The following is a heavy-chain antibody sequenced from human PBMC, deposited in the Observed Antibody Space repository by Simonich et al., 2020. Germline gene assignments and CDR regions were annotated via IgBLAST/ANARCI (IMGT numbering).Heavy chain of an antibody. CDR2: NYYSRST. Sequence: QVQLQESGPGLVKPSETLSLTCTVSGGSISSYYWSWIRQPPGKGLEWIGYNYYSRSTNYNPSLKSRVTISVDTSKNQFSLKLSSVTAADTAVYYCARHDRWLQFYFDYWGQGTLVTVSS. D-gene: IGHD5-12*01. V-gene: IGHV4-59*08. J-gene: IGHJ4*02. CDR3: ARHDRWLQFYFDY. CDR1: GGSISSYY.